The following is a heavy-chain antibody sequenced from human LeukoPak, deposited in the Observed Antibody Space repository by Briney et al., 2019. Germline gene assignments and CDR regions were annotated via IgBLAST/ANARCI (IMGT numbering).Heavy chain of an antibody. D-gene: IGHD1-7*01. Sequence: ASVKVSCKASGYTFTSYYMRWVRQAPGQGLEWMGIINPSGGSTSYAQKFQGRVTMTRDMSTSTVYMELSSLRSEDTAVYYCARELELLASLDYWGQGTLVIVSS. V-gene: IGHV1-46*01. CDR2: INPSGGST. J-gene: IGHJ4*02. CDR3: ARELELLASLDY. CDR1: GYTFTSYY.